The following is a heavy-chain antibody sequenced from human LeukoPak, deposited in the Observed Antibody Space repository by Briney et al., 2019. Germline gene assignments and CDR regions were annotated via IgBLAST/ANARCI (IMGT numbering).Heavy chain of an antibody. Sequence: GGSLRLSCAASGFTFSSYTMSWVRQAPGKGLEWVSTFSGTSSTSYADAVKGRVTISRDNSKNTLYLQMNSLGAEDTAVYYCAKLKQWQPQRYFFEYWGQGALVTVAS. V-gene: IGHV3-23*01. CDR2: FSGTSST. J-gene: IGHJ4*02. D-gene: IGHD6-19*01. CDR3: AKLKQWQPQRYFFEY. CDR1: GFTFSSYT.